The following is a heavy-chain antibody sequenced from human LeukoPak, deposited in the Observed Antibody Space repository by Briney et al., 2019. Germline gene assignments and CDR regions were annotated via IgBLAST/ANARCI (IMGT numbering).Heavy chain of an antibody. CDR2: ISWNSGSI. CDR1: GFTFDDYA. V-gene: IGHV3-9*01. Sequence: GGSLRLSCAASGFTFDDYAMHWVRQAPGKGLEWVSGISWNSGSIGYADSVKGRFTISRDNAKNSLYLQMNSLRAEDTALYYCAKDTVQYSSSWSPFDYWGQGTLVTVSS. J-gene: IGHJ4*02. CDR3: AKDTVQYSSSWSPFDY. D-gene: IGHD6-13*01.